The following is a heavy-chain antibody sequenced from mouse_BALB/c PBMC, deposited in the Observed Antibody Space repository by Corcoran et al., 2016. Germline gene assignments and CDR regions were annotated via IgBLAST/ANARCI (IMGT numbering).Heavy chain of an antibody. CDR3: ARVYPGIAMDY. Sequence: VQLQQSGPELVKPGASVKMSCKASGYTFTSYVMHWVKQKPGQGLEWIGYINPYNDGTKYNEKFKGKATLTSDKSSSTAYMALSSLTSEDSAVYYGARVYPGIAMDYWGQGTSVTVSS. CDR2: INPYNDGT. CDR1: GYTFTSYV. J-gene: IGHJ4*01. V-gene: IGHV1S136*01.